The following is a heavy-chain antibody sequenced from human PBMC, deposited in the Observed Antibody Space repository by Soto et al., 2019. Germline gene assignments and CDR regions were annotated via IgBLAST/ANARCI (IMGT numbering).Heavy chain of an antibody. CDR1: GFTFSSYG. Sequence: QVQLVESGGGVVQPGRSLRLSCAASGFTFSSYGMHWVRQAPGKGLEWVAVIWYDGSNKYYADSVKGRFTISRDNSKNTLYLQMNSLRAEDTAVYYCARIMSGGDCYDFDHWGQGPLVTVSS. CDR3: ARIMSGGDCYDFDH. D-gene: IGHD2-21*02. V-gene: IGHV3-33*01. CDR2: IWYDGSNK. J-gene: IGHJ4*02.